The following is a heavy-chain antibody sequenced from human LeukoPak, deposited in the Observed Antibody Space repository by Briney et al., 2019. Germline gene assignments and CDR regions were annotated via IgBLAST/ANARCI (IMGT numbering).Heavy chain of an antibody. CDR2: IASNGGSE. CDR1: GFTFTTYG. V-gene: IGHV3-30*18. J-gene: IGHJ4*02. D-gene: IGHD3-9*01. Sequence: GGSLRLSCAASGFTFTTYGLHWVRQAPGKGLEWVAAIASNGGSEYYGDSVRGRFTISIDNSKNALFLQMNSLRPDDTAVYYCAKRGHYSLDWYHYFDYWGQGTLVSVSS. CDR3: AKRGHYSLDWYHYFDY.